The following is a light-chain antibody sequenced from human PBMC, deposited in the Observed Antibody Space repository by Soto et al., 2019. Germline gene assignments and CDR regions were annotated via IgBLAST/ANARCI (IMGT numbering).Light chain of an antibody. J-gene: IGKJ5*01. CDR1: QSVSSN. Sequence: EIVMTQSPATLSVSPGERATLSCRASQSVSSNLAWYQKKPGQAPRLLIYDASNRATGIPARFSGSGSGTDFTLTINSLEPEDSAVYYCQQRSNWPSITFGQGTRLEI. CDR2: DAS. V-gene: IGKV3-11*01. CDR3: QQRSNWPSIT.